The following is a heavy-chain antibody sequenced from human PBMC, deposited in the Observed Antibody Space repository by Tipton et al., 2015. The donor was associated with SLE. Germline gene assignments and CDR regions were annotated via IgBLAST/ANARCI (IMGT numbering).Heavy chain of an antibody. D-gene: IGHD2-15*01. CDR1: GGSISSGSYY. CDR2: IYTSGST. Sequence: TLSLTCTVSGGSISSGSYYWSWIRQPAGKGLEWIGRIYTSGSTNYNPSLKSRVTISVDKSKNQFSLKLSSVTAADTAVYYCAREGNCSGCSCWNWFDPWGQGTLVTVSS. V-gene: IGHV4-61*02. J-gene: IGHJ5*02. CDR3: AREGNCSGCSCWNWFDP.